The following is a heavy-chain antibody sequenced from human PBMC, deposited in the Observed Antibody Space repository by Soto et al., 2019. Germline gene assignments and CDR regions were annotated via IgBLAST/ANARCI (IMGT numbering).Heavy chain of an antibody. Sequence: GGSLRLSCEASGFKFDDYMMHWVRQAPGKGLEWISLISWDGGSIDYADSIKGRFTVSRDNSKTSLYLHMHSLTSDDTAFYFCAKEGNGGRYLDSWGQGTLVTVSS. J-gene: IGHJ5*01. D-gene: IGHD2-15*01. CDR3: AKEGNGGRYLDS. CDR2: ISWDGGSI. CDR1: GFKFDDYM. V-gene: IGHV3-43*01.